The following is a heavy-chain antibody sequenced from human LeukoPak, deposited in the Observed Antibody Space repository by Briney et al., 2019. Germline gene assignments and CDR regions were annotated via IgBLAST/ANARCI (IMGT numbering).Heavy chain of an antibody. Sequence: SETLSLTCTVSGXSISSSSYYWGWIRQPPGKGLEWIGNIYYSGSTYYNPSLKSRVTISGDTPKNQFSLQLSSVTAADTAVYYCARYDSGEFDYWGQGTLVIVSS. CDR3: ARYDSGEFDY. D-gene: IGHD3-10*01. CDR2: IYYSGST. V-gene: IGHV4-39*01. J-gene: IGHJ4*02. CDR1: GXSISSSSYY.